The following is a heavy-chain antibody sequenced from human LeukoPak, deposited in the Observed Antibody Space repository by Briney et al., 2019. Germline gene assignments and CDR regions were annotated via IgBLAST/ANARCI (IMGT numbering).Heavy chain of an antibody. CDR2: ISGSSSAI. CDR3: ARDQDYGFDY. Sequence: PGGSLRLSCAASGFSFTSYGISWVRQAPGKGLEWVPYISGSSSAIYYADSVKGRFTISRDSAKNSVYLQMNSLRDEDTAVYYCARDQDYGFDYWGQGTLVTVSS. V-gene: IGHV3-48*02. J-gene: IGHJ4*02. CDR1: GFSFTSYG. D-gene: IGHD4-17*01.